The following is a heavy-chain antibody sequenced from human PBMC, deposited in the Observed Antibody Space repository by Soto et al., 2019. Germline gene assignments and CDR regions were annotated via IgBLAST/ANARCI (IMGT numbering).Heavy chain of an antibody. V-gene: IGHV4-34*01. CDR2: INHSGST. Sequence: QVQLQQWGAGLLKPSETLSLTCAVYGGSFSGYYWSWIRQPPGKGLEWIGEINHSGSTNYNPSLKSRVTISVDTSKNQFSLKLSSVTAADTAVYYCARAKFTIFGVVIIGNWFDPWGQGTLVTVSS. CDR1: GGSFSGYY. D-gene: IGHD3-3*01. CDR3: ARAKFTIFGVVIIGNWFDP. J-gene: IGHJ5*02.